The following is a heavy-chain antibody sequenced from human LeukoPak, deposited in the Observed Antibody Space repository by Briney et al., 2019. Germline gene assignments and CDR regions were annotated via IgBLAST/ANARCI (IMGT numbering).Heavy chain of an antibody. CDR3: ARVVDSSSRYYFDY. Sequence: ASVKVSCKASGYTFTGYFMHWVRQAPGQGLVSMGWINPDSGGTAYAQKFQGRVTMTRDPSISTAYMELSRLRSDDTAVYYCARVVDSSSRYYFDYWGQGTLVTVSS. CDR1: GYTFTGYF. D-gene: IGHD6-13*01. CDR2: INPDSGGT. J-gene: IGHJ4*02. V-gene: IGHV1-2*02.